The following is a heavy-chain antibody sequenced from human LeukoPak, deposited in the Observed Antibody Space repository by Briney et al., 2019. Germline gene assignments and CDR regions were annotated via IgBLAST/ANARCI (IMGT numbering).Heavy chain of an antibody. D-gene: IGHD1-1*01. CDR1: GGSFSGYY. Sequence: SETLSLTCAVYGGSFSGYYWSWIRQPPGKGLEWIGEINHSGSANYNPSLKSRVTISVDTSKNQFSLKLSSVTAADTAVYYCARGRRELDYWGQGTLVTVSS. CDR2: INHSGSA. V-gene: IGHV4-34*01. CDR3: ARGRRELDY. J-gene: IGHJ4*02.